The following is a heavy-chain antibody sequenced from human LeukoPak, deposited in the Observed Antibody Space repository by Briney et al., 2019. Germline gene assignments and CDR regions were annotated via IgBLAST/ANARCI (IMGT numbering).Heavy chain of an antibody. Sequence: PSETLSLTCTVSGGSISSSSYYWGWIRQPPGKGLEWIGSIYYSGSTYYNPSLKSRVTISVDTSKNQFSLKLSSVTAADTAVYYCARGLFLRYFDWLSQDAFDIWGQGTMVTVSS. D-gene: IGHD3-9*01. CDR2: IYYSGST. CDR1: GGSISSSSYY. J-gene: IGHJ3*02. V-gene: IGHV4-39*01. CDR3: ARGLFLRYFDWLSQDAFDI.